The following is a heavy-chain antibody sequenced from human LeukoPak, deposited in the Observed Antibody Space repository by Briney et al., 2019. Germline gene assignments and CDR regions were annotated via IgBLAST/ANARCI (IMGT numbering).Heavy chain of an antibody. J-gene: IGHJ4*02. D-gene: IGHD6-13*01. CDR3: AKKNLAAAGPNYFDY. V-gene: IGHV3-23*01. Sequence: PGGSLRLSCVASGFTFSTYSMNWVRQAPGKGLEWVSMISGDGATTDYADSVKGRFTISRDNSRNTLYLQMNSLRVEDTAVYYCAKKNLAAAGPNYFDYWGQGTLVTVSS. CDR2: ISGDGATT. CDR1: GFTFSTYS.